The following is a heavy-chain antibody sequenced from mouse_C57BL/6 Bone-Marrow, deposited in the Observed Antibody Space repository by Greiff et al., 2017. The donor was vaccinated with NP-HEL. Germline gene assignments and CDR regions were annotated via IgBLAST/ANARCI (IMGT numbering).Heavy chain of an antibody. Sequence: QVQLQQSGAELMKPGASVKLSCKATGYTFTGYWIEWVKQRPGHGLEWIGEILPGSGSTNYNEKFKGKATFTADTSSNTAYMQLSSLTTEDSAIYYCANGNYSAWFAYWGQGTLVTVSA. CDR3: ANGNYSAWFAY. CDR1: GYTFTGYW. V-gene: IGHV1-9*01. J-gene: IGHJ3*01. D-gene: IGHD2-1*01. CDR2: ILPGSGST.